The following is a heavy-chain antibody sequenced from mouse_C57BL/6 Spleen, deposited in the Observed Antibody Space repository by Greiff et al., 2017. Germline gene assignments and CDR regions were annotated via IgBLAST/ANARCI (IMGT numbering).Heavy chain of an antibody. V-gene: IGHV5-17*01. CDR2: ISSGSSTI. J-gene: IGHJ1*03. CDR3: ARYIDGYFDV. CDR1: GFTFSDYG. D-gene: IGHD2-3*01. Sequence: EVMLVESGGGLVKPGGSLKLSCAASGFTFSDYGMHWVRQAPEKGLEWVAYISSGSSTIYYADTVKGRFTISRDNAKNTLFLQMTSLRSEDTAMYYCARYIDGYFDVWGTGTTVTVSS.